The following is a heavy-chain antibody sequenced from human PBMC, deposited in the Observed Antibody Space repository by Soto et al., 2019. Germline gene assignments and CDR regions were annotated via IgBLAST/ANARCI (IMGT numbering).Heavy chain of an antibody. V-gene: IGHV1-69*06. Sequence: QVQLVQSGAEAKKPGSSVKVSCKTSGGTFSSYAISWVRQAPGQGLEWMGGIVPLFRTTNYAQKFQGRVTITADTSTYTVYRELSGLRSGDTAVYYCARGGYSSTWSNLLDRSGLAVWGQGTTVSVSS. J-gene: IGHJ6*02. CDR3: ARGGYSSTWSNLLDRSGLAV. CDR2: IVPLFRTT. CDR1: GGTFSSYA. D-gene: IGHD6-13*01.